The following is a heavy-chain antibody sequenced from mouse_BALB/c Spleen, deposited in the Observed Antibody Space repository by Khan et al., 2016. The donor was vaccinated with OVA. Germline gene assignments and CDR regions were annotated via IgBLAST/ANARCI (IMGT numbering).Heavy chain of an antibody. CDR1: GYNIKDIY. V-gene: IGHV14-3*02. Sequence: VQLKQSGAELVKPAASLKLSCTASGYNIKDIYIHWVKLRPEKGLERIRRTDPANGNTKYDPKFQGKATITADTSSNTAYLQLSSLTSEDTAVYYCRISTINAWGQGTTLTVSS. CDR2: TDPANGNT. CDR3: RISTINA. J-gene: IGHJ2*01.